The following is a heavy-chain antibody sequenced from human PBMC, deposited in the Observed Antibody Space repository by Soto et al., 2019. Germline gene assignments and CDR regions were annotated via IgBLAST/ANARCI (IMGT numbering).Heavy chain of an antibody. CDR3: AKGGFWVHYGMDV. J-gene: IGHJ6*02. V-gene: IGHV3-23*01. Sequence: RLLESGGGLVQPGGSLRLSCAASGSSFSSYAMAWVRQAPGKGLEWVSSISGSGSITFYADSLKGRFTISRDNSKDTVYMQMNSLRVEDTAVYYCAKGGFWVHYGMDVWGQGTTVTVSS. CDR2: ISGSGSIT. CDR1: GSSFSSYA. D-gene: IGHD3-16*01.